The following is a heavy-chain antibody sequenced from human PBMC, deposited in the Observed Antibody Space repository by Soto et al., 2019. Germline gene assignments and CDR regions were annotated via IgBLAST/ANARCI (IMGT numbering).Heavy chain of an antibody. V-gene: IGHV6-1*01. CDR2: TYYRSQRFN. CDR1: GVSVSSNIVT. D-gene: IGHD2-2*01. Sequence: QVQLLQSGPGLVKPSQTLSLTCAISGVSVSSNIVTWDWIRQSPSRGLEWLGRTYYRSQRFNDYVVAPKSRMTVNADTSKNQLALQLNYVTPEERAVYYCARLIGTSGFVGWGQGTPVTVSS. CDR3: ARLIGTSGFVG. J-gene: IGHJ4*02.